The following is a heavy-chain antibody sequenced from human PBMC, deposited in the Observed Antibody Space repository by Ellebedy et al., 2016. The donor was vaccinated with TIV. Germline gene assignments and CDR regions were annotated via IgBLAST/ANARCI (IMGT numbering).Heavy chain of an antibody. J-gene: IGHJ3*02. CDR3: ARDAPISSSWYRDAFDI. D-gene: IGHD6-13*01. CDR2: IIPIFGTA. CDR1: GGTFSSYA. V-gene: IGHV1-69*13. Sequence: AASVKVSCKASGGTFSSYAISWVRQAPGQGLEWMGGIIPIFGTANYAQKFQGRVTITADESTSTAYMELSSLRSEDTAVYYCARDAPISSSWYRDAFDIWGQGTMVTVSS.